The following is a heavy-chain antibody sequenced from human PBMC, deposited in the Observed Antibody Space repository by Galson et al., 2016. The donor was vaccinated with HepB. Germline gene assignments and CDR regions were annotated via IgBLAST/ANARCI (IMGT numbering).Heavy chain of an antibody. CDR2: IFYRGST. J-gene: IGHJ4*02. V-gene: IGHV4-59*08. Sequence: SETLSLTCTVSGGSISGYYWSWIRQPPGKGLESIGNIFYRGSTDYNPSFKSRVTISVDTSKNQFSLKLSSVTAADTAIYYCARRVGPIPGYSSGWYPDHWGQGTLVTVSS. CDR1: GGSISGYY. CDR3: ARRVGPIPGYSSGWYPDH. D-gene: IGHD6-19*01.